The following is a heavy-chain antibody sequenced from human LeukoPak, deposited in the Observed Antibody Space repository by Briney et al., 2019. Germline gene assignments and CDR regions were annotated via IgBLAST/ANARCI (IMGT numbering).Heavy chain of an antibody. J-gene: IGHJ5*02. CDR1: GFTSSSYA. Sequence: GRSLRLSCAASGFTSSSYAMHWVRQAPGKGLEWVAVISYDGSNKYYADSVKGRFTISRDNSKNTLYLQMNSLRAEDTAVYYCASQAASYNWFDPWGQGTLVTVSS. CDR3: ASQAASYNWFDP. D-gene: IGHD2-15*01. V-gene: IGHV3-30-3*01. CDR2: ISYDGSNK.